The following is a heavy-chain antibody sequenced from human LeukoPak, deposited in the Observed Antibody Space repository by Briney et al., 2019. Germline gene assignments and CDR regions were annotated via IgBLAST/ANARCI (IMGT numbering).Heavy chain of an antibody. V-gene: IGHV3-30*02. CDR1: GFTFSSYW. J-gene: IGHJ5*02. CDR3: AKARRSGGITMVRGVKDRGWFDP. D-gene: IGHD3-10*01. Sequence: PGGSLRLSCAASGFTFSSYWMSWVRQAPGKGLEWVAFIRYDGSNKYYADSVKGRFTISRDNSKNTLYLQMSSLRAEDTAVYYCAKARRSGGITMVRGVKDRGWFDPWGRGTLVTVSS. CDR2: IRYDGSNK.